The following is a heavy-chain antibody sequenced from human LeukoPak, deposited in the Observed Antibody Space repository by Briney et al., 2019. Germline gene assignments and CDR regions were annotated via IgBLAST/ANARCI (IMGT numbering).Heavy chain of an antibody. J-gene: IGHJ5*02. V-gene: IGHV4-31*02. Sequence: LRLSCAASGFTFSSYGMHWVRQHPGKGLEWIGYIYYSGSTYYNPSLKSRVTISVDTSKNQFSLKLSSVTAADTAVYYCARAGYCSSTSCSSGGNWFDPWGQGTLVTVSS. CDR1: GFTFSSYG. CDR2: IYYSGST. D-gene: IGHD2-2*01. CDR3: ARAGYCSSTSCSSGGNWFDP.